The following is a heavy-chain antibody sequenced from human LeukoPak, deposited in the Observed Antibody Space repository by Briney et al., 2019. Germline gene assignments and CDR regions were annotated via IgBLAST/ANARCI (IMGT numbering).Heavy chain of an antibody. Sequence: PSETLSLTCAVYGGSFGGYYWNWVRQPPGKGLEWIGEINHSGSTNYNPSLKSRVTISVDTSKNQFSLKLSSVTAADTAVYYCARGVIRGVGIVGYWGQGTLVTVSS. CDR3: ARGVIRGVGIVGY. V-gene: IGHV4-34*01. J-gene: IGHJ4*02. CDR1: GGSFGGYY. D-gene: IGHD2-21*01. CDR2: INHSGST.